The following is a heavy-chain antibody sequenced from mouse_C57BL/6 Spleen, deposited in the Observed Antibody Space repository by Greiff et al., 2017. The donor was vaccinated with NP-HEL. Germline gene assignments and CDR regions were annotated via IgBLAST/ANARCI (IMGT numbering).Heavy chain of an antibody. CDR1: GYSFTDYN. J-gene: IGHJ4*01. Sequence: EVKLQQSGPELVKPGASVKISCKASGYSFTDYNMNWVKQSNGKSLEWIGVINPNYGTTSYNQKFKGKATLTVDQSSSTAYMQLNSLTSEDSAVYYCARCGRVLYYYAMDYWGQGTSVTVSS. D-gene: IGHD1-1*01. CDR2: INPNYGTT. CDR3: ARCGRVLYYYAMDY. V-gene: IGHV1-39*01.